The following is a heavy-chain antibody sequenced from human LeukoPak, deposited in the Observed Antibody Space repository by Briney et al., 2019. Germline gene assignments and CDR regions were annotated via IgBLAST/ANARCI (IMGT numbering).Heavy chain of an antibody. J-gene: IGHJ1*01. CDR2: IYYSGST. CDR3: ARDHYYDSSGYTFRH. CDR1: GGSISNYY. V-gene: IGHV4-59*01. D-gene: IGHD3-22*01. Sequence: SETLSLTCTVSGGSISNYYWSWIRQSPGKGLEWIGYIYYSGSTNYNPSLKSRVTISVDTSKSQFSLKLSSVTAADAAVYYCARDHYYDSSGYTFRHWGQGTLVSVSS.